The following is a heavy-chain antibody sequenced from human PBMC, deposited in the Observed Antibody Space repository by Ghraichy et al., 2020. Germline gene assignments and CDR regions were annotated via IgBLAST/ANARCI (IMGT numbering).Heavy chain of an antibody. V-gene: IGHV4-34*01. D-gene: IGHD1-1*01. CDR1: GGSFSGYY. J-gene: IGHJ6*02. Sequence: SETLSLTCAVYGGSFSGYYWSWIRQPPGKGLEWIGEINHSGSTNYNPSLKSRVTISVDTSKNQFSLKLSSVTAADTAVYYCARGLRYNWNPNYGMDVWGQGTTVTVAS. CDR2: INHSGST. CDR3: ARGLRYNWNPNYGMDV.